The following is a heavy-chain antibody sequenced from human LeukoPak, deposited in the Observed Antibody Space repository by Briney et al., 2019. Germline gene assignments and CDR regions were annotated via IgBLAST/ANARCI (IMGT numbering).Heavy chain of an antibody. CDR1: GFTFSSYD. Sequence: GGSLRLSCAASGFTFSSYDMHWVRQATGKGLEWVSAIGTAGDTYYPGSVKGRFTVSRENAKNSLYLQMNSLRAGDTAVYYCARGRGVRGETMDAFDIWGQGTMVTVSS. CDR3: ARGRGVRGETMDAFDI. D-gene: IGHD3-10*01. CDR2: IGTAGDT. V-gene: IGHV3-13*01. J-gene: IGHJ3*02.